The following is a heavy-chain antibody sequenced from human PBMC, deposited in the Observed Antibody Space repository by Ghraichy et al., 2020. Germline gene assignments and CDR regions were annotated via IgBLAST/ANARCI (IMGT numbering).Heavy chain of an antibody. J-gene: IGHJ2*01. V-gene: IGHV4-39*01. D-gene: IGHD2-21*01. Sequence: SETLSLTCTVSGGSISSSSYYWGWIRQPPGKGLEWIGSIYYSGSTYYNPSLKSRVTISVDTSKNQFSLKLSSVTAADTAVYYCASLRKGGDWYFDLWGRGPLVTVSS. CDR1: GGSISSSSYY. CDR2: IYYSGST. CDR3: ASLRKGGDWYFDL.